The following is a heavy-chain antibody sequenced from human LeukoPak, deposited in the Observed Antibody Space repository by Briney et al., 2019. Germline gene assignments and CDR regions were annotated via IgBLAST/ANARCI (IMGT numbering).Heavy chain of an antibody. CDR3: ARDGRYYYDSSGYYSTDAFDI. CDR2: ISYDGSNK. V-gene: IGHV3-30*04. J-gene: IGHJ3*02. CDR1: GFTFSSYE. Sequence: AGSLRLSCAASGFTFSSYEMNWVRQAPGKGLEWVAVISYDGSNKYYADSVKGRSTIARDNSKNTLYLQMNSLRAEDTAVYYCARDGRYYYDSSGYYSTDAFDICGQGTMATV. D-gene: IGHD3-22*01.